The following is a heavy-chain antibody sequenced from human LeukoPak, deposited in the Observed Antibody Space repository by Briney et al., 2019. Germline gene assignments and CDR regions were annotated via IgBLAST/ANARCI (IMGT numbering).Heavy chain of an antibody. Sequence: TSETLSLTCTVSGGSISSYYWSWFRQPPGKGLEWIGYIYYSGSTNYNPSLKSRVTISVDTSDEDQFSLKLNSVTAADTAVYYCARVRVADDAFDIWGQGTMVTVSS. J-gene: IGHJ3*02. CDR3: ARVRVADDAFDI. CDR2: IYYSGST. V-gene: IGHV4-59*01. D-gene: IGHD2-15*01. CDR1: GGSISSYY.